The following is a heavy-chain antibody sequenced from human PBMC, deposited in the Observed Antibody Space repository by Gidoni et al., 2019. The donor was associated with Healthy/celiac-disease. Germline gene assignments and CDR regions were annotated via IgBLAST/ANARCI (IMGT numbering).Heavy chain of an antibody. D-gene: IGHD3-10*01. CDR2: INHSGST. CDR1: GGSFSGYY. J-gene: IGHJ4*02. CDR3: ARGRITMVRGVIITSRFDY. Sequence: QVQLQQWGAGLLKPSETLSLTCAVYGGSFSGYYWSWIRQPPGKGLVWIGEINHSGSTNYNPSLKSRVTISVDTSKNQFSLKLSSVTAADTAVYYCARGRITMVRGVIITSRFDYWGQGTLVTVSS. V-gene: IGHV4-34*01.